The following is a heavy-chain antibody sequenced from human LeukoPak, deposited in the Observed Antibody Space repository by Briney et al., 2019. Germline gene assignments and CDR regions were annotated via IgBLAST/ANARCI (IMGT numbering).Heavy chain of an antibody. Sequence: SETLSLTCTVSGGSISSSSYYWGWIRQPPGKGLEWIGSIYYSGSTYYNPSLMSPVTISVDTSKNQFSLKLRFVTAADTAVYYCARTQGIQLWLYAFDIWGQGTMVTVSS. J-gene: IGHJ3*02. CDR3: ARTQGIQLWLYAFDI. D-gene: IGHD5-18*01. CDR1: GGSISSSSYY. CDR2: IYYSGST. V-gene: IGHV4-39*01.